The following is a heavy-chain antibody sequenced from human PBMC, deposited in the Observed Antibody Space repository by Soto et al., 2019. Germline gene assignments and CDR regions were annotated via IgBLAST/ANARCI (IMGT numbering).Heavy chain of an antibody. Sequence: QVQLVQSGAEVRKPGSSVKVSCKTSGGLISKYSFNWVRQATGQGLEWMGGVLPISGSTDYAQKFQGRLTITADRSTITVYMEWSSLRSDDTANYYCATIRVRGGPLRFEDGGQGMMSSVSS. V-gene: IGHV1-69*06. CDR3: ATIRVRGGPLRFED. CDR2: VLPISGST. D-gene: IGHD5-12*01. J-gene: IGHJ4*01. CDR1: GGLISKYS.